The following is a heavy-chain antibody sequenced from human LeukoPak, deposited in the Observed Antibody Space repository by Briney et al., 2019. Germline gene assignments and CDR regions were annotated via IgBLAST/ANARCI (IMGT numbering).Heavy chain of an antibody. CDR1: GFTFSRYA. CDR3: ARLPIVVPAAIGRGDY. V-gene: IGHV3-23*01. CDR2: ISGSGGST. J-gene: IGHJ4*02. D-gene: IGHD2-2*02. Sequence: PGGSLRLSCAASGFTFSRYAMSWVRQAPGKGLEWVSAISGSGGSTYYADSVKGRFTISRDNSKNTLYLQMNSLRAEDTAVYYCARLPIVVPAAIGRGDYWGQGTLVTVSS.